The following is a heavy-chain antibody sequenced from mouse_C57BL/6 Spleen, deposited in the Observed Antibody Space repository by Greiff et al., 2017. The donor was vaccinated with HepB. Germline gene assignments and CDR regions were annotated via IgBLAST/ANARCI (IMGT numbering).Heavy chain of an antibody. CDR3: ARTTGSYPFDY. Sequence: EVKLMESGAELVKPGSSVKLSRTASGFNIKDYYMHWVKQRTEQGLEWIGRIDPEDGETKYAPKFQGKATITADTSSNTAYLQLSSLTSEDTAVYYCARTTGSYPFDYWGQGTTLTVSS. V-gene: IGHV14-2*01. D-gene: IGHD1-1*01. CDR1: GFNIKDYY. CDR2: IDPEDGET. J-gene: IGHJ2*01.